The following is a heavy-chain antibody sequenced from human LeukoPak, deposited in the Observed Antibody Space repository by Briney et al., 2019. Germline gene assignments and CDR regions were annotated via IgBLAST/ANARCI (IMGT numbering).Heavy chain of an antibody. CDR1: GDSISSYY. CDR2: IYHSGST. V-gene: IGHV4-59*08. CDR3: ARLRYSSGWLQDY. J-gene: IGHJ4*02. Sequence: SETLSLTCTVSGDSISSYYWTWIRQPPGKGLEWIGYIYHSGSTNYNPSLKSRVTMSVDTYKNQFSLKLSSVTAADTAVYYCARLRYSSGWLQDYWGQGILVTVSS. D-gene: IGHD6-19*01.